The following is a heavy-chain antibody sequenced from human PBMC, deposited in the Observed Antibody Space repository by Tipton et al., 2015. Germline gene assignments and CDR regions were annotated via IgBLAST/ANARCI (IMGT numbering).Heavy chain of an antibody. CDR1: GFTFSSYS. D-gene: IGHD3-10*01. CDR2: ISSLSSYI. Sequence: SLRLSCAASGFTFSSYSINWVRQAPGKGLEWVSSISSLSSYIYYADSVKGRFTISRDNAKSSLYLQMNSLRAEDSAIYYCARGRFGDLPYFDSWGQGTLVTVSS. J-gene: IGHJ4*02. V-gene: IGHV3-21*01. CDR3: ARGRFGDLPYFDS.